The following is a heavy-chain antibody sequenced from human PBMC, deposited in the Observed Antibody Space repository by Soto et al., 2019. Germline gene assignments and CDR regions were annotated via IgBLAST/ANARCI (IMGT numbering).Heavy chain of an antibody. D-gene: IGHD3-16*01. CDR2: SRIRVNSHTT. Sequence: EVQLVESGGGLVQPGGSLRLSCAASGFTFSDHYMDWVRQAPGKGLEWVARSRIRVNSHTTEYAASVKGRFTISRDXSKRPVYLQMNSLKIEDTAVYYCTRGLLGGAPSYTFHGMDVWGQGTKVTVSS. V-gene: IGHV3-72*01. CDR1: GFTFSDHY. CDR3: TRGLLGGAPSYTFHGMDV. J-gene: IGHJ6*01.